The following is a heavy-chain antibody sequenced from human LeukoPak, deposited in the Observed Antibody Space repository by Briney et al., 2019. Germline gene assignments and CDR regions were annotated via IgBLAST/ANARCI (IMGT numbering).Heavy chain of an antibody. V-gene: IGHV3-48*03. J-gene: IGHJ5*02. CDR2: ISSSGSTI. CDR3: ARDGAYSSSWVWFDP. CDR1: GFTFSSYE. D-gene: IGHD6-13*01. Sequence: PGGSLRLSCAASGFTFSSYEMNWVRQAPGKGLEWVSYISSSGSTIYYGDSVKGRFTISRDNAKNSLYLQMNSLRAEDTAVYYCARDGAYSSSWVWFDPWGQGTLVTVSS.